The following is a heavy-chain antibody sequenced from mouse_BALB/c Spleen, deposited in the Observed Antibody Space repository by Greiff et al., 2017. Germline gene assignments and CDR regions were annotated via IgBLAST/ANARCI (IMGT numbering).Heavy chain of an antibody. D-gene: IGHD2-1*01. Sequence: EVMLVESGGGLVKPGGSLKLSCAASGFTFSSYAMSWVRQTPEKRLEWVATISSGGSYTYYPDSVKGRFTISRDNAKNTLYLQMSSLRSEDTAMYYCARRGIYYGNYVDDYWGQGTTLTVSS. V-gene: IGHV5-9-1*01. CDR3: ARRGIYYGNYVDDY. CDR2: ISSGGSYT. CDR1: GFTFSSYA. J-gene: IGHJ2*01.